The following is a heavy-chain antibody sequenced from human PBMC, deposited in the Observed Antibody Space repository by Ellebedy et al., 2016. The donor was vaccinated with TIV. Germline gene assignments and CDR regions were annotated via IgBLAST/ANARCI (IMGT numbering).Heavy chain of an antibody. Sequence: ASVKVSCKASGYTFTSYVMHWVRQAPGQRLQWMGWITAGNGNTTYSQKFQGRVTITRDTSASTAYMELSSLRSEDTAGYYCARARNYYDSSGYYQKSYGMDVWGQGTTVTVSS. CDR3: ARARNYYDSSGYYQKSYGMDV. CDR2: ITAGNGNT. J-gene: IGHJ6*02. V-gene: IGHV1-3*01. CDR1: GYTFTSYV. D-gene: IGHD3-22*01.